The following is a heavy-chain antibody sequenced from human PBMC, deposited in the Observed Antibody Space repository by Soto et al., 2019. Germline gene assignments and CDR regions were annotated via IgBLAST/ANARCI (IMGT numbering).Heavy chain of an antibody. Sequence: QLQLQESGPGLVKPSETLSLTCTVSRGSISSGYYYWGWLRQSPGKGLEWIGSIYYSGRTSHNPSLKRRVTISGDPSKNQFSLKLSSVTAADTAVYYCARHAKYDSTVTTGTLDYWGQGMLVTVSS. J-gene: IGHJ4*02. D-gene: IGHD1-1*01. CDR2: IYYSGRT. CDR1: RGSISSGYYY. V-gene: IGHV4-39*01. CDR3: ARHAKYDSTVTTGTLDY.